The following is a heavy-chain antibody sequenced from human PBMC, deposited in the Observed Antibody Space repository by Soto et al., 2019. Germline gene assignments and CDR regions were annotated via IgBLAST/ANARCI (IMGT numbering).Heavy chain of an antibody. CDR2: INAGNGNT. J-gene: IGHJ5*02. CDR1: GYTFTSYA. Sequence: QVQLVQSGAEVKKPGASVKVSCKASGYTFTSYAMHWVRQAPGQRIEWMGWINAGNGNTKYSQKFQGRVTITRDTSASTAYMELSSLRSEDTAVYYCARGAEYSSSASWFDPWGQGTLVTVSS. V-gene: IGHV1-3*01. CDR3: ARGAEYSSSASWFDP. D-gene: IGHD6-6*01.